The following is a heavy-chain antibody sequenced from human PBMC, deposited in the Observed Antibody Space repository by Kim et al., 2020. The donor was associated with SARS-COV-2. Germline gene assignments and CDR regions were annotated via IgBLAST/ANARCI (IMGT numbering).Heavy chain of an antibody. V-gene: IGHV4-34*01. CDR3: ARAPGYSSGWYKIPSFDY. CDR2: INHSGST. D-gene: IGHD6-19*01. Sequence: SETLSLTCAVYGGSFSGYYWSWIRQPPGKGLEWIGEINHSGSTNYNPSLKSRVTISVDTSKNQFSLKLSSVTAADTAVYYCARAPGYSSGWYKIPSFDYWGQGTLVTVSS. CDR1: GGSFSGYY. J-gene: IGHJ4*02.